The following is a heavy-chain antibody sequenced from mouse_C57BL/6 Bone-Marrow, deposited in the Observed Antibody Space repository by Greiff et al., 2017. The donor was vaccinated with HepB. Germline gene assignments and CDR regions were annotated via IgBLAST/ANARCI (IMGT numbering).Heavy chain of an antibody. J-gene: IGHJ4*01. CDR2: IDPSDSYT. D-gene: IGHD1-1*01. CDR1: GYTFTSYW. Sequence: QVQLQQPGAELVMPGASVKLSCKASGYTFTSYWMHWVKQRPGQGLEWIGEIDPSDSYTNYNQKFKGKSTLTVDKSSSTAYMHLSSLTSEDSAVYYCAKGTSPTVVATDAMDYWGKGTSVTVSS. CDR3: AKGTSPTVVATDAMDY. V-gene: IGHV1-69*01.